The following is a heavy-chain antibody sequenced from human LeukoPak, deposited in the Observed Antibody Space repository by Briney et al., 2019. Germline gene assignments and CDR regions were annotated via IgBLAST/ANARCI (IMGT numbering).Heavy chain of an antibody. CDR2: ISYDGSNR. D-gene: IGHD6-19*01. J-gene: IGHJ4*02. V-gene: IGHV3-30-3*01. CDR1: GFTFSSYA. Sequence: GGSLRLSCAASGFTFSSYAMHWVRQAPGKGLEWVAVISYDGSNRYYADSVKGRFTISRDNSKNTLYLQMNSLRAEDTAVYYCARDTVAGPTTFDYWGQGTLVTVSS. CDR3: ARDTVAGPTTFDY.